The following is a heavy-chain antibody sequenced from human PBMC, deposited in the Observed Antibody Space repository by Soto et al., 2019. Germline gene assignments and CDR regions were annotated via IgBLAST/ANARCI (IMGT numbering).Heavy chain of an antibody. CDR3: AREPRELELRDYWFDP. D-gene: IGHD1-7*01. V-gene: IGHV1-69*01. CDR2: IIPIFGTA. J-gene: IGHJ5*02. CDR1: GGTFSSYA. Sequence: QVQLVQSGAEVKKPGSSVKVSCKASGGTFSSYAISWVRQAPGQGLEWMGGIIPIFGTANYAQKFQGSVTITADESTSTAYMELSSLRSEDTAVYYCAREPRELELRDYWFDPWGQGTLVTVSS.